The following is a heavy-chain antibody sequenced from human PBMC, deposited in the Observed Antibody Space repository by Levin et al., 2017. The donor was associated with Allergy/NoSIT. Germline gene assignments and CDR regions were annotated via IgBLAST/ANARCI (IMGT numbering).Heavy chain of an antibody. CDR2: ISGNGDNI. J-gene: IGHJ6*02. D-gene: IGHD2-2*01. V-gene: IGHV3-23*01. Sequence: GGSLRLSCAVSGFTFSNFPMTWVRQGPGKGLEWVSVISGNGDNIDYADSVKGRFTISRDNSKKTSFLQMNNLRGEDTAVYYCAKGAAAAYYGMDVWGQGTTVTVSS. CDR1: GFTFSNFP. CDR3: AKGAAAAYYGMDV.